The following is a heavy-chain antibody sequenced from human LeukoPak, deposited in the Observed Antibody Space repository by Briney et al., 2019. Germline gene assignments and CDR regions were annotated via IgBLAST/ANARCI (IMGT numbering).Heavy chain of an antibody. CDR2: ISPSSTYI. J-gene: IGHJ4*02. Sequence: GGSLRHSCAASGFTFSVYWMSWVRQAPGKGLEWVSSISPSSTYIYYGDSVKGRFTISRDNAKKSVYLQMNSLRAEDTAVYYCAREEGYSGYDFWYWGQGTLVTVSS. V-gene: IGHV3-21*01. D-gene: IGHD5-12*01. CDR1: GFTFSVYW. CDR3: AREEGYSGYDFWY.